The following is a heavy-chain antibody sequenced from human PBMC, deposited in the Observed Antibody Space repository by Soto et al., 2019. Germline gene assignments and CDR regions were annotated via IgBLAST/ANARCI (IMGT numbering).Heavy chain of an antibody. CDR3: ARGGDDSSGYYRGYAFDN. V-gene: IGHV1-2*04. J-gene: IGHJ3*02. CDR2: INPNSGGT. CDR1: GYTFTGYY. Sequence: ASVKVSCKASGYTFTGYYMHWVRQAPGQGLEWMGWINPNSGGTNYAQKFQGWVTMTRDTSISTAYMELSRLRSDDTAVYYCARGGDDSSGYYRGYAFDNWGQGTMVTVSS. D-gene: IGHD3-22*01.